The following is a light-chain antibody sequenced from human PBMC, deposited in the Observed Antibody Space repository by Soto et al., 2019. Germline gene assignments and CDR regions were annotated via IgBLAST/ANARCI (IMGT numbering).Light chain of an antibody. CDR1: SSDIGDYNY. J-gene: IGLJ1*01. V-gene: IGLV2-14*01. Sequence: QSVLTQPASVSGSPGQSITISCVGTSSDIGDYNYVSWYQQHPGKVPKVIIYDVSNRPLGVSYRFSATKSGNTASLTISGLQAEDEADYYCCSYTRSGTLIFGTGTKLTVL. CDR2: DVS. CDR3: CSYTRSGTLI.